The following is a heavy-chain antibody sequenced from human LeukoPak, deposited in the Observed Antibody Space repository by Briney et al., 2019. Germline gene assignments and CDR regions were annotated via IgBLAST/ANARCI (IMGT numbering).Heavy chain of an antibody. CDR1: GGSIIGNSYS. V-gene: IGHV4-61*05. J-gene: IGHJ4*02. CDR2: MYYSGST. CDR3: ARGAHCTNGVCYTGIESPFDY. Sequence: SETLSLTCTVSGGSIIGNSYSWGWIRQPQGKGLEWIGYMYYSGSTNYNPSLKSRVSMSVDTSKNQFSLKLSSVTAADTAVYYCARGAHCTNGVCYTGIESPFDYWGQGTLVTVSS. D-gene: IGHD2-8*01.